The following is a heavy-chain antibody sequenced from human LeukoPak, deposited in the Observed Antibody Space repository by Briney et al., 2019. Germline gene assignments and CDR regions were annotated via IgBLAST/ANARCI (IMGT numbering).Heavy chain of an antibody. V-gene: IGHV1-8*01. Sequence: ASVTVSCKASGYTFTSYDINWVRQAPGQGLEWMGWMNPNSGNTGYAQKFQGRVTMTRNTSISTAYMELSSLRSEDTAVYYCARLNYDYVWGSYRPHIDYWGQGTLVTVSS. CDR2: MNPNSGNT. D-gene: IGHD3-16*02. J-gene: IGHJ4*02. CDR1: GYTFTSYD. CDR3: ARLNYDYVWGSYRPHIDY.